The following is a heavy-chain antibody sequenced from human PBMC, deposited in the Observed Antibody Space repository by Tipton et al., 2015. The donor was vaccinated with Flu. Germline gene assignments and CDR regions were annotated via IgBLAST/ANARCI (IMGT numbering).Heavy chain of an antibody. CDR2: IWYDGSNI. V-gene: IGHV3-33*08. J-gene: IGHJ4*02. CDR3: ARDHSDGDGPYFDR. Sequence: SLRLSCAASGFTFSSYGMHWVRQAPGKGLEWVALIWYDGSNIYYADSVKGRFTISRDNSKKTLYLQMNSLRAEDTAVYYCARDHSDGDGPYFDRWGQGALVTVSP. CDR1: GFTFSSYG. D-gene: IGHD5-18*01.